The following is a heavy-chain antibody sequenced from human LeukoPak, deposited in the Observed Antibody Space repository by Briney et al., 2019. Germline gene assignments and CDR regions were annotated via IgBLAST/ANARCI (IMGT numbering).Heavy chain of an antibody. D-gene: IGHD5-12*01. V-gene: IGHV4-39*07. CDR2: IHYSGIT. Sequence: PSETLSLTCTVSGGSISSSNYYWGWIRQPPGKGLEWIGTIHYSGITYYNPSLKSRVTISVDTSKNQFSLKLSSVTAADTAVYYCASPTVATRYYYFDYWGQGTLVTVSS. J-gene: IGHJ4*02. CDR1: GGSISSSNYY. CDR3: ASPTVATRYYYFDY.